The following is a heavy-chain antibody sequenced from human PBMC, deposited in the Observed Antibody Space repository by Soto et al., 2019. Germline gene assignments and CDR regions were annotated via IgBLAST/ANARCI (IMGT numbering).Heavy chain of an antibody. CDR3: ARDSGNFDWLGTWFDP. Sequence: EVQLVESGGGLVKPGGSLRLSCAASGFTFSSYSMNWVRQAPGKGLEWVSSISSSSSYIYYADSVKGRFTISRDNAKNSRYLQMNSLRAEDTAVYYCARDSGNFDWLGTWFDPWGQGTLVTVSS. V-gene: IGHV3-21*01. CDR2: ISSSSSYI. D-gene: IGHD3-9*01. J-gene: IGHJ5*02. CDR1: GFTFSSYS.